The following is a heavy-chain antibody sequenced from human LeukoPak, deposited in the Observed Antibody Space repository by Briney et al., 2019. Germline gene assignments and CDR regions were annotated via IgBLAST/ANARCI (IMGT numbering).Heavy chain of an antibody. CDR1: GGSISSHY. J-gene: IGHJ4*02. V-gene: IGHV4-59*11. CDR3: ARIPEYSSSSLPPDY. Sequence: SETLSLTCTVSGGSISSHYWSWIRQPPGKGLEWIGYIYYSGSTNYNPSLKSRVTISVDTSKNQFSLKLSSVTAADTAVYYCARIPEYSSSSLPPDYWGQGTLVTVSS. D-gene: IGHD6-6*01. CDR2: IYYSGST.